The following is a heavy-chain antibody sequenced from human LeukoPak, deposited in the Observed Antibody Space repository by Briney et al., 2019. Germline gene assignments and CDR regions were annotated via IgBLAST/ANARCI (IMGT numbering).Heavy chain of an antibody. V-gene: IGHV4-59*01. J-gene: IGHJ5*02. CDR2: IYYSVTT. CDR1: GGSISSYY. D-gene: IGHD5-24*01. Sequence: PSETLSLTCTVSGGSISSYYWSWIRQPPGKGLEWIGYIYYSVTTNYNPSLKSRVTISVDTSKNQFSLKLSSVTAADTAVYYCARDSWGDGYNYYWFDPWGQGTLVTVSS. CDR3: ARDSWGDGYNYYWFDP.